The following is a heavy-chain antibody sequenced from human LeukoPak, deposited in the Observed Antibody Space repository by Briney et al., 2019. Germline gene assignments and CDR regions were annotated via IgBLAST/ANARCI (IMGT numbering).Heavy chain of an antibody. V-gene: IGHV3-74*01. CDR1: GFTFSSFW. CDR2: TNGDGSTT. CDR3: ARAGVPWELAGY. J-gene: IGHJ4*02. Sequence: PGGSLRLSCAASGFTFSSFWMHWVRQVPGKGLVWVSRTNGDGSTTSYADSVQGRFTISRDNAKNTLYLQMNSLRAEDTAVYYCARAGVPWELAGYWGQGTLVTVSS. D-gene: IGHD1-26*01.